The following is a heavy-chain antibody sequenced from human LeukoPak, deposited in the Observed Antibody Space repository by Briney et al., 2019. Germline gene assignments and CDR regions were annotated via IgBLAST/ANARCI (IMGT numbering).Heavy chain of an antibody. V-gene: IGHV3-11*04. J-gene: IGHJ4*02. CDR3: ARDQPIGYNYGYPFDN. Sequence: GGSLRLSCAASGFTFSDYYMSWICQAPGKGLEWVSYISSGSTIYYADSVKGRFTISRDNAKNSLYLQMNNLRVEDTAVYYCARDQPIGYNYGYPFDNWGQGTLVTVSS. CDR1: GFTFSDYY. CDR2: ISSGSTI. D-gene: IGHD5-18*01.